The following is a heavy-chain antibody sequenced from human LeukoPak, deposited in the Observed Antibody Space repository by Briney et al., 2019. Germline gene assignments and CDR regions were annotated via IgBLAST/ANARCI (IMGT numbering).Heavy chain of an antibody. CDR2: VYHSGST. Sequence: PSETLSLTCAVSGYSICTGYYWGWIRQPPGKGLEWTGSVYHSGSTYYNPSLKSRVTISVDTSKNQFSLKLSSLTAADTAVYYCARADYYDSSGCDYWGQGTLVTVSS. CDR1: GYSICTGYY. J-gene: IGHJ4*02. V-gene: IGHV4-38-2*01. D-gene: IGHD3-22*01. CDR3: ARADYYDSSGCDY.